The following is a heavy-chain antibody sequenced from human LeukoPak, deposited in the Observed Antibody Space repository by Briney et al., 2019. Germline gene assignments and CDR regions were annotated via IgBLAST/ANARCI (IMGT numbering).Heavy chain of an antibody. D-gene: IGHD6-13*01. Sequence: SETLSLTCTVSGGSISSYYWSWIRQPPGKGLEWIGYVYYSGGTNYNPSLKSRVTISVDTSKNQFSLKLSSVTAADTAVYYCAGSRIAAAATTIWGQGTMVTVSS. J-gene: IGHJ3*02. CDR1: GGSISSYY. CDR2: VYYSGGT. V-gene: IGHV4-59*08. CDR3: AGSRIAAAATTI.